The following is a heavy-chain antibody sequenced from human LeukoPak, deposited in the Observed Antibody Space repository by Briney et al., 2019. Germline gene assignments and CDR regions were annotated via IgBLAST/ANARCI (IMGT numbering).Heavy chain of an antibody. J-gene: IGHJ4*02. D-gene: IGHD6-13*01. CDR1: GGTFSSYA. V-gene: IGHV1-69*01. CDR2: ITPIFGTA. CDR3: ARDSNIAAASLQTLVD. Sequence: ASVKVSCKASGGTFSSYAISWVRQAPGQGLEWMGGITPIFGTANYAQKFQGRVTITADESTSTAYMELSSLRSEDTAVYYCARDSNIAAASLQTLVDWGQGTLVTVSS.